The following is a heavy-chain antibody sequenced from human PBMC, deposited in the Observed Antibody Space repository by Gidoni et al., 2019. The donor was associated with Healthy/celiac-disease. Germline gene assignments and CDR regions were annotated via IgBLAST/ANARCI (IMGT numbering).Heavy chain of an antibody. V-gene: IGHV3-23*01. CDR2: ISGSGGST. D-gene: IGHD2-21*02. J-gene: IGHJ5*02. CDR3: AKDVGFVVVTAPWFDP. Sequence: EVQLLESGGGLVQPGGSLRLSCAASGFTFSSYAMSWVRQAPGKGLEWVSAISGSGGSTYYADSVKGRFTISRDNSKNTLYLQMNSLRAEDTAVYYCAKDVGFVVVTAPWFDPWGQGTLVTVSS. CDR1: GFTFSSYA.